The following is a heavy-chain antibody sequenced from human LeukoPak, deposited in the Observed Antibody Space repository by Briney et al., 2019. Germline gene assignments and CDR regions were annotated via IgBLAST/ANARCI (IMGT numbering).Heavy chain of an antibody. CDR3: ARVGGFVPIYHYYMDV. J-gene: IGHJ6*03. D-gene: IGHD3-16*01. V-gene: IGHV4-34*01. CDR2: INHSGST. Sequence: PSETLSLTCAVYGGSFSGYYWSWIRQPPGKGLEWIGEINHSGSTNYNPSLKSRVTISVDTSKNQFSLKLSSVTAADTAVYYCARVGGFVPIYHYYMDVWGKGTTVTVSS. CDR1: GGSFSGYY.